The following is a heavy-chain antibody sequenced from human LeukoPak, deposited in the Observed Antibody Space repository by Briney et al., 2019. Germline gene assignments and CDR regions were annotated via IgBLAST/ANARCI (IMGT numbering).Heavy chain of an antibody. CDR3: ATSVYYESWFDP. V-gene: IGHV4-38-2*02. J-gene: IGHJ5*02. CDR1: GYSISSGYY. D-gene: IGHD3-22*01. Sequence: SETLSLTCTVSGYSISSGYYWGWIRQPPGKGLEWIGSIYHSGSTYYNPSLKSRVTISVDTSKNQFSLKGSTVTAADTAVYYCATSVYYESWFDPWGQGTLVTVSS. CDR2: IYHSGST.